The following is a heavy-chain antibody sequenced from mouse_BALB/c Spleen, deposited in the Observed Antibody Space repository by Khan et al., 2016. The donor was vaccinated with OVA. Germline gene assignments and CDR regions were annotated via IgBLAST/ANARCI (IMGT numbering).Heavy chain of an antibody. CDR3: AKGGWSYYDALDY. CDR2: IWGGGST. CDR1: GFSLTDYG. J-gene: IGHJ4*01. V-gene: IGHV2-6-5*01. Sequence: VELVESGPGLVAPSQSLSITCTVSGFSLTDYGVSWIRQPPGKGLEWLGVIWGGGSTYSNSALKSRLSISKDNSKSQVFLKMSSLQTDDTAMYYCAKGGWSYYDALDYWGQGTSVTFSS.